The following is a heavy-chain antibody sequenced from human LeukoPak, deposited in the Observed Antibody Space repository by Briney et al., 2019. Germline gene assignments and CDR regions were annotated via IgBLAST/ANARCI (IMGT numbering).Heavy chain of an antibody. Sequence: PGRSLRLSCAASGSTFSSYGMHWVRQAPGKGLEWVSYISSSGSIIYYADSVQGRFTISRDNAKNSLYLHMNSLRVEDTAVYFCAGNKDFYSGPDHWGQGTLVTVSS. V-gene: IGHV3-48*04. J-gene: IGHJ4*02. CDR3: AGNKDFYSGPDH. CDR2: ISSSGSII. CDR1: GSTFSSYG. D-gene: IGHD6-19*01.